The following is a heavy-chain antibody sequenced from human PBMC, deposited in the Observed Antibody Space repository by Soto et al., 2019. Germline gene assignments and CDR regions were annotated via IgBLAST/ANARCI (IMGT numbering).Heavy chain of an antibody. Sequence: GGSLRLSCAASGFTFSSYGMHWVRQAPGKGLEWVAVISYDGSNKYYADSVKGRFTISRDNSKNTLYLQMNSLRAEDTAVYFCAKGVASYGLNCFVPSCPAPLVTVS. V-gene: IGHV3-30*18. CDR1: GFTFSSYG. J-gene: IGHJ5*02. D-gene: IGHD5-18*01. CDR3: AKGVASYGLNCFVP. CDR2: ISYDGSNK.